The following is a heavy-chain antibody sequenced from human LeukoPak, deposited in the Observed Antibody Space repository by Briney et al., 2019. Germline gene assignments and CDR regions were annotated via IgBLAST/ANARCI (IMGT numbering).Heavy chain of an antibody. Sequence: PSETLSLTCSVSGDSMSSSNYYWGWIRQSPGKGLEWIGSIYYHGTTYYNPSLKSRVTISVDTSKNQFSLKLSSVTAADTAVYYCARTSNYDFWSGYYKDNWFDPWGQGTLVTVSS. CDR2: IYYHGTT. J-gene: IGHJ5*02. CDR3: ARTSNYDFWSGYYKDNWFDP. V-gene: IGHV4-39*07. D-gene: IGHD3-3*01. CDR1: GDSMSSSNYY.